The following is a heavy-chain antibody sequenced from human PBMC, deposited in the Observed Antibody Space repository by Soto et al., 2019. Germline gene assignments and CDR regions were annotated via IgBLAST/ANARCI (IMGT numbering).Heavy chain of an antibody. CDR2: IVVGSGNT. CDR1: GFTFTSSA. D-gene: IGHD2-15*01. CDR3: AAPLGYCSGGSCFPFGMDV. V-gene: IGHV1-58*01. Sequence: GASVKVSCKASGFTFTSSAVQWVRQARGQRLEWIGWIVVGSGNTNYAQKFQERVTITRDMSTSTAYMELSSLRSEDTAVYYCAAPLGYCSGGSCFPFGMDVWGQGTTVTVSS. J-gene: IGHJ6*02.